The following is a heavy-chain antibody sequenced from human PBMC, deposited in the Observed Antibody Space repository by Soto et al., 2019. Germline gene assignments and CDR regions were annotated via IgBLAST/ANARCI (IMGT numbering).Heavy chain of an antibody. J-gene: IGHJ5*02. CDR3: ARASIVSTMGGWLDP. CDR2: IYSTNNT. V-gene: IGHV3-66*01. D-gene: IGHD5-12*01. CDR1: GFTVSGNY. Sequence: EVQLVESGEGLVQAGGSLRLSCAASGFTVSGNYMAWVRQAPGKGLEWVSIIYSTNNTYYADFVKGRFTMSRDNSKNTMWLQMNSLRAEDTAVYYCARASIVSTMGGWLDPWGQGARVIVSS.